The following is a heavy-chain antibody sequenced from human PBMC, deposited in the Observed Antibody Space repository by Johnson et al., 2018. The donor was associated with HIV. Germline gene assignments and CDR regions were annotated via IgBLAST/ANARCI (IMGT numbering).Heavy chain of an antibody. D-gene: IGHD3-22*01. CDR3: AKDVGNYWPDAFDI. V-gene: IGHV3-30*18. CDR1: GFSFTNYV. CDR2: ISYDGSTK. J-gene: IGHJ3*02. Sequence: QVQLVESGGGVVQPGRSLRLSCAASGFSFTNYVMHWVRQAPGKGLEWVAVISYDGSTKHFAASMRGRPTITRNNSKNTVYLQMNSLRTEDTAVYYCAKDVGNYWPDAFDIWGQGTLVTVSS.